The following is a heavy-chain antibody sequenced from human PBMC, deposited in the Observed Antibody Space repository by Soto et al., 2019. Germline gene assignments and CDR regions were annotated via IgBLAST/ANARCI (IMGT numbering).Heavy chain of an antibody. Sequence: EVQLLESGGGLVQPGGSLRVSCAASGFTFSSYAMSWVRQAPGKGLEWVSFISGSGGSTYYADSVKGRFTISRDNSKNTVYLQMNSLRAEDTAVYYCAKRGRTGVARDASGIWGQGTLVTVSS. V-gene: IGHV3-23*01. CDR1: GFTFSSYA. D-gene: IGHD6-19*01. CDR3: AKRGRTGVARDASGI. J-gene: IGHJ3*02. CDR2: ISGSGGST.